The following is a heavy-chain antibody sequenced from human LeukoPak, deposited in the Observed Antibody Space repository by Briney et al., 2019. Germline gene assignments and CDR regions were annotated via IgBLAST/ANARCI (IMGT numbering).Heavy chain of an antibody. CDR2: ISGSGGST. CDR1: GFTFSSYG. Sequence: GGSLRLSCAASGFTFSSYGMHWVRQAPGKGLEWVSAISGSGGSTYYADSVKGRFTISRDNSKNTLYLQMNSLRAEDTAVYYCAKDIVQKTPRYYYDSSGYYFDYWGQGTLVTVSS. CDR3: AKDIVQKTPRYYYDSSGYYFDY. J-gene: IGHJ4*02. V-gene: IGHV3-23*01. D-gene: IGHD3-22*01.